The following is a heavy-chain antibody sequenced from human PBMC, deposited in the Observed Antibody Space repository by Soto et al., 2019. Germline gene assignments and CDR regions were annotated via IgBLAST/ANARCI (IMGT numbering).Heavy chain of an antibody. J-gene: IGHJ4*02. Sequence: QVQLQESGPGLVKPSQTLSLTCTVPGASIRSDDFYWSWIRQPPGKGLEWIGNIYHSGSTDYNPSLKSRVTISKDTSKNQFSLKLGSVTAADPAVYYCARGSFFRGYFDSWGQGTLVTVSS. D-gene: IGHD3-10*01. CDR3: ARGSFFRGYFDS. V-gene: IGHV4-30-4*01. CDR2: IYHSGST. CDR1: GASIRSDDFY.